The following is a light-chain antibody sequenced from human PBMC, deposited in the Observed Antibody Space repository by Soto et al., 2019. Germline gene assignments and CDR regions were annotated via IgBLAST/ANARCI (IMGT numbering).Light chain of an antibody. V-gene: IGKV1-27*01. CDR3: QKYNSAPLT. Sequence: DIQVTQSPSSLSASLGDRVTITCRVSQVIGVYLAWFQQKPGKVPKLLIYAASTLQSGVPSRFSGSGSGTDFTLTISSLQPEVFATYYCQKYNSAPLTFGGGTKVEIK. J-gene: IGKJ4*01. CDR1: QVIGVY. CDR2: AAS.